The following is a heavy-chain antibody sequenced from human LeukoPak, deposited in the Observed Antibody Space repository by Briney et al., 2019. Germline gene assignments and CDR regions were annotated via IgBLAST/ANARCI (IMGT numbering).Heavy chain of an antibody. CDR3: ARGYGDFKYYFDY. CDR2: ISSKGGST. J-gene: IGHJ4*02. D-gene: IGHD4-17*01. CDR1: GLTFSSYA. Sequence: GGSLRLSXAASGLTFSSYAMHWVRHAPGKGLEYVSAISSKGGSTYYANSVKCRFTISRDNSKNTLYLQMGSLRAEDMAVYYCARGYGDFKYYFDYWGQGTLVTVSS. V-gene: IGHV3-64*01.